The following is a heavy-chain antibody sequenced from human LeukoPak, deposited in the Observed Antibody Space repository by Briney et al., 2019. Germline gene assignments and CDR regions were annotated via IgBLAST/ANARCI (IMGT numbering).Heavy chain of an antibody. J-gene: IGHJ4*02. V-gene: IGHV3-30*18. CDR2: ISYDGSNK. CDR3: AKDRYYYGSGPPHDY. D-gene: IGHD3-10*01. CDR1: GFTFSSYG. Sequence: GGSLRLSCAASGFTFSSYGMHWVRQAPGKGLEWVAVISYDGSNKYYADSVKGRFTISRDNSKNTLYLQMNSLRAEDTAVYYCAKDRYYYGSGPPHDYWGQGTLVTVSS.